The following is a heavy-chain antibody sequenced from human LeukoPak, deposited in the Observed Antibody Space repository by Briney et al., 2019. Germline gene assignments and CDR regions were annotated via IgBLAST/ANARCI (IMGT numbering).Heavy chain of an antibody. V-gene: IGHV3-23*01. J-gene: IGHJ5*02. CDR3: AKDPIIAAAGSSSNDWFDP. CDR1: GFTFSSYA. D-gene: IGHD6-13*01. Sequence: GGSLRLSCAASGFTFSSYAMSWVRQAPGKGLEWVSAISGSGGSTYYADSVKGRFTISRDNSKNTLYLQMNSLRAEDTAVYYCAKDPIIAAAGSSSNDWFDPWGQGTLVTVSS. CDR2: ISGSGGST.